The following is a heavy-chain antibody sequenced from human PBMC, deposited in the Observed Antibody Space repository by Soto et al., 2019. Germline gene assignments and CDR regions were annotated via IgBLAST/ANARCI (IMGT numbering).Heavy chain of an antibody. V-gene: IGHV1-18*01. CDR3: ARAVQIAAAGTLAWFDP. D-gene: IGHD6-13*01. CDR1: GYTFTSYG. CDR2: ISAYNGNT. J-gene: IGHJ5*02. Sequence: ASVKVSCKASGYTFTSYGISWVRQAPGQGLEWMGWISAYNGNTNYAQKLQGRVTMTTDTSTSTAYMELRSLRSDDTAVYYCARAVQIAAAGTLAWFDPWGQGTLVTVSS.